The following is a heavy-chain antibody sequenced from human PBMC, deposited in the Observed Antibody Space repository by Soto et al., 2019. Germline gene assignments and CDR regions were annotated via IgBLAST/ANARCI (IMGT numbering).Heavy chain of an antibody. CDR2: IQYNGYS. J-gene: IGHJ6*02. CDR1: GGSITNYY. D-gene: IGHD3-10*01. CDR3: ARQGFGSLHGLVEG. V-gene: IGHV4-59*08. Sequence: QVQLQESGPVLVKPSEPLSLTCTVSGGSITNYYCSWFRQPPGKGLDWIGYIQYNGYSAYNLSLKGRVTMSMDTSKTQFSLMLGCVTSTDTAVYYCARQGFGSLHGLVEGWGQGTTVIVSS.